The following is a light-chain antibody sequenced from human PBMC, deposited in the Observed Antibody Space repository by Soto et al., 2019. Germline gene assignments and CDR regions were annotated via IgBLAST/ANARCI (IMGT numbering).Light chain of an antibody. Sequence: EIVMTQSPATLFVSPGERATLSCRASQSVSSNLAWYQQKPGQAPRLLIYGASTRATGIPARFSGSGSGTEFTLTISSLQSEDFAVYYCQQYNNWPSGITFGQGTRLEIK. CDR2: GAS. V-gene: IGKV3-15*01. CDR1: QSVSSN. J-gene: IGKJ5*01. CDR3: QQYNNWPSGIT.